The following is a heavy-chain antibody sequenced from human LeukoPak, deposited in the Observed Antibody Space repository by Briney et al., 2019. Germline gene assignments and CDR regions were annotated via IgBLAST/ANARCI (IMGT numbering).Heavy chain of an antibody. CDR2: INPKRGGT. J-gene: IGHJ4*02. CDR3: ARGTDH. Sequence: ASVKVSCKASGYIVTGFYIHWVRQAPGQGLEWMGWINPKRGGTSYAHKLQGRVTMTRDPSISTAYMELSRLRSDDTAVYYCARGTDHWGQGTLVAVSS. D-gene: IGHD1-1*01. CDR1: GYIVTGFY. V-gene: IGHV1-2*07.